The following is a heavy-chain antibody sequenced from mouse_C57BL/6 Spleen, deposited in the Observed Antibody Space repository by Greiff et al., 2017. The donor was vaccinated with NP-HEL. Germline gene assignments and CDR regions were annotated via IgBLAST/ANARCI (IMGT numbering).Heavy chain of an antibody. D-gene: IGHD1-1*01. CDR3: ARAYEGFDY. Sequence: EVKLMESGGGLVQPGGSLKLSCAASGFTFSDYYMYWVRQTPEKRLEWVAYISNGGGSTYYPDTVKGRFTISRDNAKNTLYLQMSRLKSEDTAMYYCARAYEGFDYWGQGTTLTVSS. CDR1: GFTFSDYY. V-gene: IGHV5-12*01. CDR2: ISNGGGST. J-gene: IGHJ2*01.